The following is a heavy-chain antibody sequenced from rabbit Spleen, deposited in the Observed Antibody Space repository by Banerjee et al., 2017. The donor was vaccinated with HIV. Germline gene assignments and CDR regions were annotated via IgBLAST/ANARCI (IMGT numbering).Heavy chain of an antibody. J-gene: IGHJ4*01. CDR1: GLDFNNKAW. CDR2: IDPIFGTT. Sequence: QEQLVEYGGDLVQPEGSLTLTCTASGLDFNNKAWIYWVRQAPGKGLEWIGYIDPIFGTTYYASWAKGRFTISKTSSTTVTLQMTSLTAADTATYFCARESIYNGDGDDKGFNLWGPGTLVTVS. D-gene: IGHD2-1*01. CDR3: ARESIYNGDGDDKGFNL. V-gene: IGHV1S45*01.